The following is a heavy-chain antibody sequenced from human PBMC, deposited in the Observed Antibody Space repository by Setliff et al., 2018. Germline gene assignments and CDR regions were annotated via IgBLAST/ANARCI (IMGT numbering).Heavy chain of an antibody. J-gene: IGHJ5*01. D-gene: IGHD2-15*01. Sequence: PSETLSLTCNVYGASISSGSHYWSWIRQSAGEKPTWIGHVYSTGSTNYNPSFESRVSISVAKSNNQFSLKMTSVTAADTAMYYCVRDRYGRNSDGSGVYSWFDSWGQGILVTVSS. V-gene: IGHV4-61*09. CDR3: VRDRYGRNSDGSGVYSWFDS. CDR2: VYSTGST. CDR1: GASISSGSHY.